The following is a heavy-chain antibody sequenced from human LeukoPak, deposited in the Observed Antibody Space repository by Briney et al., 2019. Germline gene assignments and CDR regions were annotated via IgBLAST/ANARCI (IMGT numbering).Heavy chain of an antibody. CDR2: IKQDGSEK. CDR3: ARDSAALYYYYYMDV. Sequence: GGSLRLSCAASGFTVSDNCMSWVRQAPGKGLEWVANIKQDGSEKYYVDSVKGRFTISRDNAKNSLYLQMNSLRAEDTAVYYCARDSAALYYYYYMDVWGKGTTVTVSS. D-gene: IGHD6-25*01. CDR1: GFTVSDNC. J-gene: IGHJ6*03. V-gene: IGHV3-7*01.